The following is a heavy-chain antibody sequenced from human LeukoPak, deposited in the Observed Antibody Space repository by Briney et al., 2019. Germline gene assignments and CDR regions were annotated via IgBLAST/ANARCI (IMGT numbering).Heavy chain of an antibody. CDR2: INEDGSEK. CDR3: ARDGSVTYHTAFDY. J-gene: IGHJ4*02. D-gene: IGHD6-19*01. V-gene: IGHV3-7*01. CDR1: GFTFSNYW. Sequence: GGSLRLSCSLSGFTFSNYWMTWVRQAPGRGLERLAIINEDGSEKHHVDSVKGRFTISRDNAKNLLFLEMNSLRDEDTAVYYCARDGSVTYHTAFDYWGQGTLVSVS.